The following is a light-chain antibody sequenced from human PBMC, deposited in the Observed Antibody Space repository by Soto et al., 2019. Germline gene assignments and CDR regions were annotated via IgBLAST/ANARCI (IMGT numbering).Light chain of an antibody. V-gene: IGKV1-5*01. CDR1: QSISRD. CDR3: QHYSTVWA. CDR2: DAS. J-gene: IGKJ1*01. Sequence: DIQMTQSPSTLSASVGDRVTITCRASQSISRDLAWYQQKPGKAPKVLIYDASSLESGVPSRFSGSGSGTEFPLTSSSLQAEDFATYCCQHYSTVWAFGQGTKVDIK.